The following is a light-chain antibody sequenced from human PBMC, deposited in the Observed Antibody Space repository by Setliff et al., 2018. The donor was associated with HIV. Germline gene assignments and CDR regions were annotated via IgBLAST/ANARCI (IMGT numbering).Light chain of an antibody. CDR2: DVT. CDR1: SSDVGTYNF. CDR3: CSSAGTYTYV. Sequence: QSALAQPRSVSGSPGQSVTISCSGFSSDVGTYNFVSWYQQHPGKAPKLMIYDVTKRPSGVPDRFSGSKSANTASLTISGPQAEDEADYYCCSSAGTYTYVFGTGTKVTVL. V-gene: IGLV2-11*01. J-gene: IGLJ1*01.